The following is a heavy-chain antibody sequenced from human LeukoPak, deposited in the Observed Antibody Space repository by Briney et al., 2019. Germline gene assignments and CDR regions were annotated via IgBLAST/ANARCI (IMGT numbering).Heavy chain of an antibody. J-gene: IGHJ4*02. D-gene: IGHD1-7*01. Sequence: ASVKVSCKVSGYTLTELSMHWVRQAPGKGLEWMGGFDPEDGETIYAQKFQGRVTVTEDTSTDTAYMELSSLRSEDTAVYYCATDWRGTLDYWGQGTLVTVSS. CDR1: GYTLTELS. V-gene: IGHV1-24*01. CDR3: ATDWRGTLDY. CDR2: FDPEDGET.